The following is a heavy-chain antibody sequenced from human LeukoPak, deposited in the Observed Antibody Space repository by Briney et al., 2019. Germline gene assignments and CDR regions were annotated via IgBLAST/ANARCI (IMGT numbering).Heavy chain of an antibody. J-gene: IGHJ5*02. CDR1: GYTFTSYD. V-gene: IGHV1-8*01. Sequence: GASVKVSCKASGYTFTSYDINWVRQATGQGLEWMGCMNPNSGNTGYAQKFQDRVTMTRNTSISTAYMELSGLRSEDTAMYYCARKTLYGSGKSWFDPWGQGTLVTVSS. D-gene: IGHD3-10*01. CDR2: MNPNSGNT. CDR3: ARKTLYGSGKSWFDP.